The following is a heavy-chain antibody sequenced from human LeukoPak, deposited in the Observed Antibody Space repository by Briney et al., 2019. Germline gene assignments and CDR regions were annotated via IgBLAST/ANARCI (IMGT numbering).Heavy chain of an antibody. D-gene: IGHD3-22*01. Sequence: ASVKVSCKASGYTFTSYYMHWVRQAPGQGLEWMGIINPSGGSTSYAQKFQGRVTMTRDTSTSTVYMELSSLRSEGTAVYYCAREPQGIVVVTHDAFDIWGQGTMVTVSS. J-gene: IGHJ3*02. V-gene: IGHV1-46*01. CDR1: GYTFTSYY. CDR3: AREPQGIVVVTHDAFDI. CDR2: INPSGGST.